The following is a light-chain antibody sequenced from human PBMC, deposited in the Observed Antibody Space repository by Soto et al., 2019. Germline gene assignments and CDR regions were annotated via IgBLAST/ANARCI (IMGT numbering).Light chain of an antibody. CDR1: QSLVYSDGNTY. CDR2: KVS. J-gene: IGKJ5*01. CDR3: MAGTHWPPIT. Sequence: DVVMTQSPLSLPVTLGQPASISCRSSQSLVYSDGNTYLNWFQQRPGQSPRRLIYKVSNRDSGVPGRFSGSGSGTDSTLEISRVEAVDVGVYYGMAGTHWPPITFGQGTRLEIK. V-gene: IGKV2-30*01.